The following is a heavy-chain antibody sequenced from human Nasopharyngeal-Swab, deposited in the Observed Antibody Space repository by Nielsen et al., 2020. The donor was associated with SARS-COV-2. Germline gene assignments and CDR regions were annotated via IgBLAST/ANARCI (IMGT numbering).Heavy chain of an antibody. J-gene: IGHJ6*02. CDR2: ISSSGSTI. V-gene: IGHV3-11*04. D-gene: IGHD2-15*01. Sequence: GESLKISCAASGFTFSDYYMSWIRQAPGKGPEWVSYISSSGSTIYYADSVKGRFTISRDNAKNSLYLQMNNLRAEDTAVYYCARGYCSSGSCYAKHYGMDVWGQGTTVTVSS. CDR1: GFTFSDYY. CDR3: ARGYCSSGSCYAKHYGMDV.